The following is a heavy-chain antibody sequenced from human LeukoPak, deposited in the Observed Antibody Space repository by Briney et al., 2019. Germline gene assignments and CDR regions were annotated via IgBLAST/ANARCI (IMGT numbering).Heavy chain of an antibody. CDR1: GGSISGYY. CDR3: ARTNAFDI. CDR2: IYYSGST. Sequence: PSETLSLTCTVSGGSISGYYWSWIRQPPGKGLEWIGYIYYSGSTNYNPSLKSRVTISVDTSKNQFSLRLSSVTAADTAVYYCARTNAFDIWGQGTMVTVSS. J-gene: IGHJ3*02. V-gene: IGHV4-59*01.